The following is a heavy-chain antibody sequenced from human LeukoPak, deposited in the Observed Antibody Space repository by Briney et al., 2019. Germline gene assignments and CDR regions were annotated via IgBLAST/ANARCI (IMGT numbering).Heavy chain of an antibody. CDR3: ARHVAATSRIDY. Sequence: TSETLSLTCAVSGGSINSDYWSWIRQPPGEGLEWIGYIYYSGTANYNPSLKSRVPISVDTSKNQFSLKLTSVTAADTAVYYCARHVAATSRIDYWGQGTLVTVSS. V-gene: IGHV4-59*08. CDR1: GGSINSDY. J-gene: IGHJ4*02. D-gene: IGHD2-2*01. CDR2: IYYSGTA.